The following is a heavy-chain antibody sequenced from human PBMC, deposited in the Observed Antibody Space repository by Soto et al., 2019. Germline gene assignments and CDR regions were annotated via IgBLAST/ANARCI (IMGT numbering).Heavy chain of an antibody. CDR1: GGSISSYY. CDR3: ARARYYGSGSYSDY. D-gene: IGHD3-10*01. CDR2: IYYSGST. Sequence: PSETLSLTCTVSGGSISSYYWSWIRQPPGKGLEWIGYIYYSGSTNYNPSLKSRVTISVDTSKNQFSLKLSSVTAADTAVYYCARARYYGSGSYSDYWGQGTLVTVSS. V-gene: IGHV4-59*01. J-gene: IGHJ4*02.